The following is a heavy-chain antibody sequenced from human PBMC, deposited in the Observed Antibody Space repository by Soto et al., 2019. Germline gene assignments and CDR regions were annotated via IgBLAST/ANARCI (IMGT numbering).Heavy chain of an antibody. CDR1: GYTFTGYY. CDR2: INPNSGGT. Sequence: GASVKVSCKASGYTFTGYYMHWVRQAPGQGLEWMGWINPNSGGTNYAQKFQGRVTMTRDTSISTAYMELSRLRSDDTAVYYCARDLRRGVLRYFDWPPRDYYYYGMDVWGQGTTVTVSS. V-gene: IGHV1-2*02. D-gene: IGHD3-9*01. J-gene: IGHJ6*02. CDR3: ARDLRRGVLRYFDWPPRDYYYYGMDV.